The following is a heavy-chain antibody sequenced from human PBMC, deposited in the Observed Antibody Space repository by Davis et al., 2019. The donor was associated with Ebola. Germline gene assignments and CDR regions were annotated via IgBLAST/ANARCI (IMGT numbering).Heavy chain of an antibody. CDR3: ARERPHYYSLYGMDV. CDR2: IDSGGNT. Sequence: GESLKISCAASGFTVSSNYMSWVRQAPGKGLEWVSVIDSGGNTYYADSVKGRFTISRDNPKNTLYLQMNSLRAEDKAVYYCARERPHYYSLYGMDVWGQGTTVTVSS. CDR1: GFTVSSNY. V-gene: IGHV3-53*01. D-gene: IGHD3-10*01. J-gene: IGHJ6*02.